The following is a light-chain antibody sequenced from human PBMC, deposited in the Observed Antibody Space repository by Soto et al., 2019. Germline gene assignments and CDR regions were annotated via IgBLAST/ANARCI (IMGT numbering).Light chain of an antibody. CDR1: SSDVGGYNY. Sequence: QSALIQPRSVSGSPGQSVTISCTGTSSDVGGYNYVSWYQQHPGKAPKLMIYDVSKRPSGVPDRFSGSKSGNTASLTISGLQAEDEADYYCCSYAGSYTDVFGTGTKVTVL. V-gene: IGLV2-11*01. J-gene: IGLJ1*01. CDR3: CSYAGSYTDV. CDR2: DVS.